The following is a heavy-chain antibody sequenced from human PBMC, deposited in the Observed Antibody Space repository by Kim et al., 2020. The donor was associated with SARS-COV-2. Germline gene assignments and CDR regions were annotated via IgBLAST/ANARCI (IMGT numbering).Heavy chain of an antibody. V-gene: IGHV3-23*01. CDR3: AKAHSGYDLNDAFDI. D-gene: IGHD5-12*01. Sequence: DSVKGRFTVSRDNSKNTLYLQMNSLRAEDTAVYYCAKAHSGYDLNDAFDIWGQGTMVTVSS. J-gene: IGHJ3*02.